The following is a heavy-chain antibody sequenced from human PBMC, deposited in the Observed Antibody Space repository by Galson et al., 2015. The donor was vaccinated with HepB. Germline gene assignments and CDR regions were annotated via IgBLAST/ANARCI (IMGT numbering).Heavy chain of an antibody. J-gene: IGHJ4*02. CDR3: ARGAGWDDY. Sequence: SLRLSCAVSGFNFAGYWMSWVRQAPGKGLEWVANIREDGSEKYYVDSVKGRFTISRDNAKNSVYLQINSLRAEDTALYYCARGAGWDDYWGQGTLVTVSS. V-gene: IGHV3-7*01. CDR2: IREDGSEK. D-gene: IGHD6-19*01. CDR1: GFNFAGYW.